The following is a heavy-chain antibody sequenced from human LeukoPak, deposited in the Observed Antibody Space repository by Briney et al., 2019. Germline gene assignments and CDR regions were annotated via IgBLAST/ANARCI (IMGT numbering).Heavy chain of an antibody. CDR3: ARGSRVNYYYMDV. D-gene: IGHD4-23*01. CDR1: GYTFTSYA. Sequence: ASVEVSCKASGYTFTSYAMNWVRQAPGQGLEWMGWINTNTGNPTYAQGFTGRFVFSLDSSVSTAYLQISSLKAEDTAVYYCARGSRVNYYYMDVWGKGTTVTVSS. J-gene: IGHJ6*03. V-gene: IGHV7-4-1*02. CDR2: INTNTGNP.